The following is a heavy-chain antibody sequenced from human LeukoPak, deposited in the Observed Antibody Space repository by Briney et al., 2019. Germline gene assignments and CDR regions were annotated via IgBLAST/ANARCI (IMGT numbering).Heavy chain of an antibody. Sequence: SVKVSCKASGGTFSTYTISWVRQAPGQGLEWMGGIVPAFRSANYARTFQGRVAITTDESTKTAYLELSSLISEDTAVYYCARASIFGVVFYYMDVWGNGTSVTVSS. CDR2: IVPAFRSA. D-gene: IGHD3-3*01. CDR3: ARASIFGVVFYYMDV. V-gene: IGHV1-69*05. CDR1: GGTFSTYT. J-gene: IGHJ6*03.